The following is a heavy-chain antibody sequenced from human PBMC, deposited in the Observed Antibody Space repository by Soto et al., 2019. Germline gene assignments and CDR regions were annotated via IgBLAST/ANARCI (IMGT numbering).Heavy chain of an antibody. CDR2: IWYDGSNK. J-gene: IGHJ6*02. V-gene: IGHV3-33*01. CDR3: ASDHRYGSGSTSYYYGMDV. CDR1: GFTFSSYR. Sequence: GGSLRLACAGSGFTFSSYRMQWVRQSPGKGLEWVAVIWYDGSNKYYADSVKGRFTISRDNSKNTLYLQMNSLRAEDTAVYYCASDHRYGSGSTSYYYGMDVWGQGTTVTVSS. D-gene: IGHD3-10*01.